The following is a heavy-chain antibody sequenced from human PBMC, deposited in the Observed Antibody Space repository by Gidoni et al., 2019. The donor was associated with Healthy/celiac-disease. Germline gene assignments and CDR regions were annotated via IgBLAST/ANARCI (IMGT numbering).Heavy chain of an antibody. V-gene: IGHV3-9*01. CDR2: ISWNSGSI. CDR1: GFTFADYA. D-gene: IGHD3-22*01. CDR3: AKGVYYYDSSGYYLDY. J-gene: IGHJ4*02. Sequence: EVQLVESGGGLVQPGRSLRLSCAASGFTFADYAMHWVRQAPGKGLEWVSGISWNSGSIGYADSVKGRFTISRDNAKNSLYLQMNSLRAEDTALYYCAKGVYYYDSSGYYLDYWGQGTLVTVSS.